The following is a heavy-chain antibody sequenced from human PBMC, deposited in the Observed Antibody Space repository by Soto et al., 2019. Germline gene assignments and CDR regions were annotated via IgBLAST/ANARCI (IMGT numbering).Heavy chain of an antibody. CDR1: CGSFIGYY. CDR3: ARAALGGSYYDFWRSNWFDL. Sequence: SETLSLTCAFYCGSFIGYYWSWIRQPPGKGLEWIGEINHSGSTNYNPSLKSRVTISVDTSKNQFPLKLSSVTAADTAVYYCARAALGGSYYDFWRSNWFDLWGQGTMVTVSS. CDR2: INHSGST. D-gene: IGHD3-3*01. V-gene: IGHV4-34*01. J-gene: IGHJ5*02.